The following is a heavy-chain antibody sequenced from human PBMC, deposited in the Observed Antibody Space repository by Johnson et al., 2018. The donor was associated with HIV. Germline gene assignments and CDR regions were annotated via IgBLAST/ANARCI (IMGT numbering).Heavy chain of an antibody. J-gene: IGHJ3*02. Sequence: QVQLVESGGGLVQPGRSLRLSCAASGFTFSSYGMHWVRQAPGKGLEWVAVISYDGSNKYYADSVKGRFTISRDNSKNTLYLQMNSLRAEDTAVYYCAKGYLTSIAARQPDAFDIWGQGTMVTVSS. V-gene: IGHV3-30*18. CDR1: GFTFSSYG. D-gene: IGHD6-6*01. CDR3: AKGYLTSIAARQPDAFDI. CDR2: ISYDGSNK.